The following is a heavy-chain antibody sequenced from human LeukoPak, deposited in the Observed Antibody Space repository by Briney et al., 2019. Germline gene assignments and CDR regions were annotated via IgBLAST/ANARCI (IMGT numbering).Heavy chain of an antibody. CDR3: ARGDASGRPGIAFDY. V-gene: IGHV4-59*01. CDR1: GGSISNNY. D-gene: IGHD1-26*01. CDR2: FHDSEST. Sequence: SETLSLTCNVSGGSISNNYWSWIRQPPGKGLEWIGYFHDSESTNYNPSLKSRVSISVDTSKNQASLKLTSVTAADTAVYHCARGDASGRPGIAFDYWGQGTLVTVSS. J-gene: IGHJ4*02.